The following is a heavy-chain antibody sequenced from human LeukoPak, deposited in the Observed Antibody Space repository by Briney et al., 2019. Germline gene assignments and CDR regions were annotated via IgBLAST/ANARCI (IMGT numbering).Heavy chain of an antibody. CDR1: EFTFTSHG. Sequence: GGSLRLSCAASEFTFTSHGMHWVRQAPGKGLEWVAVVSYDGSNKNYADSVKGRFTISRDDSKNTLYLQMNSLRAEDTAVYYCAKESYYDSSGYSLFDYWGQGTLVTVSS. D-gene: IGHD3-22*01. CDR2: VSYDGSNK. J-gene: IGHJ4*02. CDR3: AKESYYDSSGYSLFDY. V-gene: IGHV3-30*18.